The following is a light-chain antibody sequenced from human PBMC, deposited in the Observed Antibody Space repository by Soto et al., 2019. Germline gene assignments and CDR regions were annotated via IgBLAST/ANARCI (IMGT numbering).Light chain of an antibody. J-gene: IGKJ1*01. Sequence: EIVLTQSPGTLSLSPGERATLSCRASQSVSRSYLAWYQQKPGQAPRLLIYGASSAATGIPDRFSGSGSGTDFTLTISRLEPEDFAVYYCQKYGSSPPWTFGQGTKVDIK. CDR2: GAS. CDR3: QKYGSSPPWT. CDR1: QSVSRSY. V-gene: IGKV3-20*01.